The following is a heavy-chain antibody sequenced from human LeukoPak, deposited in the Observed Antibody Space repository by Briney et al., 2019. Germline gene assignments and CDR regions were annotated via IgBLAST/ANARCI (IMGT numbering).Heavy chain of an antibody. V-gene: IGHV3-30*03. D-gene: IGHD3-9*01. Sequence: GGSLRLSCAASGFTFSNYGMHWVRQAPGKGPEWVAVISHDGGNKYYADSGKGRFTISRDNSKNTLYLQMHSLRAEDTAVYYCTGYNWFDPWGQGTLVTVSS. CDR3: TGYNWFDP. CDR1: GFTFSNYG. CDR2: ISHDGGNK. J-gene: IGHJ5*02.